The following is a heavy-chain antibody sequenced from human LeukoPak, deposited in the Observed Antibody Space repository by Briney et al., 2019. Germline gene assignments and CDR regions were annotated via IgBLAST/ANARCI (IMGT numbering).Heavy chain of an antibody. V-gene: IGHV3-23*01. CDR1: GFTFSSYA. D-gene: IGHD2-15*01. Sequence: GGSLRLSCAASGFTFSSYAMSWVRQAPGKGLEWVSSITYSSGNTYYSDSVKGRFTISRDNSKNTLYLQMDSLRAEDTAVYSCARGADGVSSNSRGWFDPWGQGTLVTVSS. CDR2: ITYSSGNT. CDR3: ARGADGVSSNSRGWFDP. J-gene: IGHJ5*02.